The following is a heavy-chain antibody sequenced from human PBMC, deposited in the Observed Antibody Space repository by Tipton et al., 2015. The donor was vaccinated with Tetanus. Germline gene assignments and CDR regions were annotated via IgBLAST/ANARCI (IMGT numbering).Heavy chain of an antibody. V-gene: IGHV4-31*03. Sequence: LRLSCTVSGASINSGGYYWTWIRQRPGKGLEWIGYRHYTGSTYYTLYLRSRVTISFDTSQNQFSLNLTSVTAADTAVYYCARLYGSTWSEYGAFDIWGRGTLVTVSS. CDR2: RHYTGST. CDR1: GASINSGGYY. D-gene: IGHD1-7*01. CDR3: ARLYGSTWSEYGAFDI. J-gene: IGHJ3*02.